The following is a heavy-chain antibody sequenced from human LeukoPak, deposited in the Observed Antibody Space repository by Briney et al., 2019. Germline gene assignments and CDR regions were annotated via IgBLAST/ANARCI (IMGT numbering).Heavy chain of an antibody. J-gene: IGHJ3*02. Sequence: SVKVSCTASGGTLSSYAISWVRQAPGQGLEWMGGIIPIFGTANYAQKFQGRVTITADESTSTAYMELSSLRSADTAVYYCARDRYSSSWTNAFDIWGQGTMVTVSS. V-gene: IGHV1-69*13. CDR2: IIPIFGTA. CDR1: GGTLSSYA. D-gene: IGHD6-13*01. CDR3: ARDRYSSSWTNAFDI.